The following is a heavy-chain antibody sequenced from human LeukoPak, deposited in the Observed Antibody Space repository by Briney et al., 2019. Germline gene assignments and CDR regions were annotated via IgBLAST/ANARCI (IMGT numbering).Heavy chain of an antibody. D-gene: IGHD3-10*02. CDR3: AELGITMIGGV. CDR1: GFTFSDYY. V-gene: IGHV3-11*04. J-gene: IGHJ6*04. CDR2: ISSSGSTI. Sequence: GGSLRLSCAASGFTFSDYYMSWIRQAPGKGLEWVSYISSSGSTIYYADSVKGRLNISRDNAKNSLYLQMNILRAEDTAVYYCAELGITMIGGVWGKGTTVTISS.